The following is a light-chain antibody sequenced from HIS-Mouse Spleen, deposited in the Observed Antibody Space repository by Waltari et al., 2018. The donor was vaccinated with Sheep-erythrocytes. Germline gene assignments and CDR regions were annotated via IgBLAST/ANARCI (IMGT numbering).Light chain of an antibody. CDR3: CSYAGSYNHV. CDR2: DVS. Sequence: QSALTQPRSVSGSPGPSVTISCTGTSSHVGGSHYVPWYQQHPGKAPKLMIYDVSKRPSGVPDRFSGSKSGNTASLTISGLQAEDEADYYCCSYAGSYNHVFATGTKVTVL. V-gene: IGLV2-11*01. CDR1: SSHVGGSHY. J-gene: IGLJ1*01.